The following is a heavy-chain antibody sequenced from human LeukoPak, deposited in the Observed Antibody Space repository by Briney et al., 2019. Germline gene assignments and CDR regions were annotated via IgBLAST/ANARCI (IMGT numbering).Heavy chain of an antibody. V-gene: IGHV4-59*01. CDR2: IFWSGST. CDR1: GGSISSYY. Sequence: PSETLSLTCTVSGGSISSYYWTWIRQPPGKGLEWIGYIFWSGSTNYNPSLKSRVTISIDTSKNQFSLKLSSVTAVDTAVYYCARSHVIRYSYLLPDFDYWGQGTLVTVSS. J-gene: IGHJ4*02. CDR3: ARSHVIRYSYLLPDFDY. D-gene: IGHD3-9*01.